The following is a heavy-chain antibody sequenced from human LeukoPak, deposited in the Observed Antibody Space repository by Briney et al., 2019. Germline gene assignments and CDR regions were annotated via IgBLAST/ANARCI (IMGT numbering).Heavy chain of an antibody. CDR1: GGSISSYY. CDR3: ARVYYDFWSGWTFDY. CDR2: IYYSGST. V-gene: IGHV4-59*01. D-gene: IGHD3-3*01. Sequence: SETLSLTCTVSGGSISSYYWSWIRQPPGKGLELIGYIYYSGSTNYNPSLKSRVTISVDTSKNQFSLKLSSVTAADTALYYCARVYYDFWSGWTFDYWGQGTLVTVSS. J-gene: IGHJ4*02.